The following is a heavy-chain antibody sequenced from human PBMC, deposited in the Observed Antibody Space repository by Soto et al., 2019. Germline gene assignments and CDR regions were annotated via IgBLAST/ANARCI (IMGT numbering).Heavy chain of an antibody. D-gene: IGHD3-3*01. V-gene: IGHV3-15*01. CDR3: TTGLTIFGVVIDP. CDR1: GFTFSNPL. Sequence: GYLRLSCAASGFTFSNPLMSWFRQAPWKGLEWVGRIKGKTDGGTTDYASPVKGRFAISRDDSKNTLYLQMNSLKTEDTAVYYCTTGLTIFGVVIDPWGQGTLLTVSS. J-gene: IGHJ5*02. CDR2: IKGKTDGGTT.